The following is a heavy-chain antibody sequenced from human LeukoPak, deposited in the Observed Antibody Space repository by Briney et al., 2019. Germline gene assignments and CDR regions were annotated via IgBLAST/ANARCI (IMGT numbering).Heavy chain of an antibody. CDR2: IYTIGRI. V-gene: IGHV4-4*07. Sequence: PSETLSLTCTVSGCSITGYYWSWIRQPAGKGLEWIGRIYTIGRINYNPSLESRVTMSVDTSKNQFSLKLNSVTAADTAVYYCARDSSGSTSSLPGTNWFNPWGQGTLVTVSS. CDR1: GCSITGYY. D-gene: IGHD6-6*01. J-gene: IGHJ5*02. CDR3: ARDSSGSTSSLPGTNWFNP.